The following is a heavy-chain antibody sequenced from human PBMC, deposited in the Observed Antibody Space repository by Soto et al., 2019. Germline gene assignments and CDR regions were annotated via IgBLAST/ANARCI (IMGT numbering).Heavy chain of an antibody. Sequence: SETLSLTCTVSGASISGFYWSWIRKSAGKGLEWIGRIYATGTTDYNPSLQSRVTMSVDTSKNQFSLKLSSVTAADTAVYYCAREERFSHWLDPWGQGTLVTVSS. CDR3: AREERFSHWLDP. J-gene: IGHJ5*02. V-gene: IGHV4-4*07. CDR2: IYATGTT. CDR1: GASISGFY.